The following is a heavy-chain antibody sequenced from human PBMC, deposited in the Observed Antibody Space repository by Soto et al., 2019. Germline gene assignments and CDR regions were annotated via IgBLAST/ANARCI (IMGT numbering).Heavy chain of an antibody. CDR1: GGSMRNYY. J-gene: IGHJ4*02. CDR3: TSSYSTSSSPDY. CDR2: VYHSGST. Sequence: PSETLSITCSVSGGSMRNYYWNWIRQPPGRGLEWIGYVYHSGSTNYNPSLKSRVSMSVDVSRNHFSLTLHSVTAADTAVYFCTSSYSTSSSPDYWGQGTLVTVSS. V-gene: IGHV4-59*01. D-gene: IGHD6-6*01.